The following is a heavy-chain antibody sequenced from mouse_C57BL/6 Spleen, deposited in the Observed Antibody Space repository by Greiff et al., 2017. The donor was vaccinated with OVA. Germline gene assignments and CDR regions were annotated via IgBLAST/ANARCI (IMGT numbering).Heavy chain of an antibody. Sequence: VQLQQSGPELVKPGASVKLSCKASGYTFTSYDINWVKQRPGQGLEWIGWIYPRDGSTKYNEKFKGKATLTVDTSSSTAYMELHSLTSEDSAVYFCARKDYGSSFYYAMDYWGQGTSVTVSS. J-gene: IGHJ4*01. CDR2: IYPRDGST. D-gene: IGHD1-1*01. CDR1: GYTFTSYD. V-gene: IGHV1-85*01. CDR3: ARKDYGSSFYYAMDY.